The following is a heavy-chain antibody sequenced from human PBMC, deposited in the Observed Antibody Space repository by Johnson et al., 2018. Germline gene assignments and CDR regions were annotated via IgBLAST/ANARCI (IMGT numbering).Heavy chain of an antibody. J-gene: IGHJ4*02. D-gene: IGHD6-19*01. CDR2: ISYDGSNT. CDR3: AKVRIPVAGMLGKYYFDY. CDR1: GFRFSSYD. Sequence: QVQLVQSGGGVVQPGRSLRLSCAAFGFRFSSYDIHWVRQAQGKGLEWVALISYDGSNTFYADSVQGRFTISRDNSKTTVYLQMNSLRAEDTAVYYCAKVRIPVAGMLGKYYFDYWGQGTLVTVSS. V-gene: IGHV3-30*18.